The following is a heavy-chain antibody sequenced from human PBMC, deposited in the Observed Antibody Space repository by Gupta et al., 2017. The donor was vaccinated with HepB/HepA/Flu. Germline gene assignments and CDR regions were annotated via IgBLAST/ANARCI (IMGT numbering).Heavy chain of an antibody. Sequence: QVQLVESGGGLVTPGGFLRLSCAASGFTFRAYSLRWSRQAPGKGLEWVSYISSSGSTIYYADSVKGRFTISRDNAKNSLYLQMNSLRAEDTAVYYCARDLDDPRNYYYYGMDVWGQVTTVTVSS. V-gene: IGHV3-11*01. D-gene: IGHD3-3*01. CDR1: GFTFRAYS. CDR2: ISSSGSTI. J-gene: IGHJ6*02. CDR3: ARDLDDPRNYYYYGMDV.